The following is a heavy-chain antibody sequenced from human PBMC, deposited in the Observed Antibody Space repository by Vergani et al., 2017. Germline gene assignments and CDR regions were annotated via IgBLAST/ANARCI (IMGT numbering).Heavy chain of an antibody. D-gene: IGHD3-10*01. CDR1: GITFWKFG. Sequence: EVDLVESGGGLAQPGGSLRLSCEASGITFWKFGMHWVRQGPGKGLEWVSGISWNSGAVDYADSVRGRFTISRDNAKNSLFLEMNSLRFEDTALYYCARVLLWFGELNFAFDYWGQGTLVTVSS. V-gene: IGHV3-9*01. CDR3: ARVLLWFGELNFAFDY. J-gene: IGHJ4*02. CDR2: ISWNSGAV.